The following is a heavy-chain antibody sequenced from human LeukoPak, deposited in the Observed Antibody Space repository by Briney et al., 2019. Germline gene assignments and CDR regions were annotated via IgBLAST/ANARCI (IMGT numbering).Heavy chain of an antibody. Sequence: PSETLSLTCAVYGVSFSGYYWSWIRQSPGKGLEWIGKINHSRSTDYNPSLKSRVTISVDTSKNQFSLKLSSVTAADTAVYYCARDKRVAVAGTYIYYYYMDVWGNGTTVTISS. V-gene: IGHV4-34*01. CDR2: INHSRST. CDR1: GVSFSGYY. J-gene: IGHJ6*03. CDR3: ARDKRVAVAGTYIYYYYMDV. D-gene: IGHD6-19*01.